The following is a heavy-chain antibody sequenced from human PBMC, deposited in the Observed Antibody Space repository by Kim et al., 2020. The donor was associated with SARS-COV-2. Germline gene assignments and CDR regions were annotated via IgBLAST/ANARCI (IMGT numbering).Heavy chain of an antibody. CDR1: GFTFSSYG. Sequence: GGSLRLSCAASGFTFSSYGMHWVRQAPGKGLEWVAVIWYDGSNKYYADSVKGRFTISRDNSKNTLYLQMNSLRAEDTAVYYCARVIYSSSWYRLYSDYYGMDVWGQGTTVTVSS. V-gene: IGHV3-33*01. CDR3: ARVIYSSSWYRLYSDYYGMDV. CDR2: IWYDGSNK. J-gene: IGHJ6*02. D-gene: IGHD6-13*01.